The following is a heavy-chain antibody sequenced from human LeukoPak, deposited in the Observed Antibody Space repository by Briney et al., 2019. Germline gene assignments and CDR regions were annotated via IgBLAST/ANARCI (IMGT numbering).Heavy chain of an antibody. CDR2: MNPNSGNT. Sequence: EASVKVSCKASGYTFTSQDINWVRQATGQGLEWMGWMNPNSGNTGYAQKFQGRVIMTRDTSINTAYMELYSLRSDDTAVYYCARDPHIAVAGTGDYWGQGTLVTVSS. V-gene: IGHV1-8*01. D-gene: IGHD6-19*01. CDR1: GYTFTSQD. CDR3: ARDPHIAVAGTGDY. J-gene: IGHJ4*02.